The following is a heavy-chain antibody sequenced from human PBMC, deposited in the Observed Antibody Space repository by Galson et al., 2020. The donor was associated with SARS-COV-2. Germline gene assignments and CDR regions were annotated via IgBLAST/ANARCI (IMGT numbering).Heavy chain of an antibody. D-gene: IGHD3-22*01. J-gene: IGHJ1*01. Sequence: ASVKVSCKASGYTLTSYGISWVRQAPGQGLEWMGWISAYNGNTNYAQKLQGRVTMTTDTSTSTPYMELRSLRSDDTAVYYCATSESDYYDSSGYYGHWGQGTLVTVSS. CDR3: ATSESDYYDSSGYYGH. CDR2: ISAYNGNT. V-gene: IGHV1-18*01. CDR1: GYTLTSYG.